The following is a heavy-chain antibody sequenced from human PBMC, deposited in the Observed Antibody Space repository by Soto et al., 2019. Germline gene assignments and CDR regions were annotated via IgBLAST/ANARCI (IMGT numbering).Heavy chain of an antibody. J-gene: IGHJ4*02. CDR1: GGTFSTYS. CDR3: ASSSGNNYGVGTNYYFDY. Sequence: SVKVSCKTSGGTFSTYSIVWVRQAPGEGLEWMGGIIPIFGTANYAQKFQDRVTITADKSTNTAFMELSSLKTEDTAMYYCASSSGNNYGVGTNYYFDYWGQGTLVTVSS. V-gene: IGHV1-69*06. CDR2: IIPIFGTA. D-gene: IGHD1-26*01.